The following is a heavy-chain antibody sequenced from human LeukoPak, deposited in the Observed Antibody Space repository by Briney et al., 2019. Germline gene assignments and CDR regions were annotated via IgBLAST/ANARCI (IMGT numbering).Heavy chain of an antibody. V-gene: IGHV3-21*01. CDR3: ASVTSMVRGIGMDV. J-gene: IGHJ6*04. CDR2: ISSSSSYI. D-gene: IGHD3-10*01. Sequence: PGGSLRLSCAASGFTFSSYSMNWVRQAPGKGLEWVSSISSSSSYIYYADSVEGRFTISRDNAKNSLYLQMNSLRAEDTAVYYCASVTSMVRGIGMDVWGKGTTVTVSS. CDR1: GFTFSSYS.